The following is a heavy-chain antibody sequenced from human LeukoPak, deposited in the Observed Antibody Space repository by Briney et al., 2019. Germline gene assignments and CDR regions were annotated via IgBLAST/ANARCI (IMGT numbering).Heavy chain of an antibody. CDR2: ISYDGSNK. J-gene: IGHJ4*02. CDR1: GFTFSSYG. V-gene: IGHV3-30*18. Sequence: PGGSLRLSCAASGFTFSSYGMHWVRQAPGKGLEWVAVISYDGSNKYYADSVKGRFTISRDNSKNTLYLQMNSLRAEDTAVYYCAKDWDIGGATYFGYYFDYWGQGTLVAVSS. D-gene: IGHD1-26*01. CDR3: AKDWDIGGATYFGYYFDY.